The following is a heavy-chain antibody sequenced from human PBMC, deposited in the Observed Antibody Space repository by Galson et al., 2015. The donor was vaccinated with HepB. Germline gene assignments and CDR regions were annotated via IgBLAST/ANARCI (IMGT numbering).Heavy chain of an antibody. J-gene: IGHJ6*02. V-gene: IGHV3-64*01. CDR3: ATTSLLTATPFYYGMDV. CDR1: GFPFSTHA. CDR2: ISSNGGST. D-gene: IGHD4-17*01. Sequence: SLRLSCAASGFPFSTHAMNWVRQAPGKGLEHISAISSNGGSTYYSNSVKGRFTISRDNYSNTLYLQMGSLRREDMAVYYCATTSLLTATPFYYGMDVWGQGTTVTVSS.